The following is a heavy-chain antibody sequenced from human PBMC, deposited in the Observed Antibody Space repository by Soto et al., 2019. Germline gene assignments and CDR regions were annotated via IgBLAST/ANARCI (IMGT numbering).Heavy chain of an antibody. D-gene: IGHD3-3*01. Sequence: GGSLRLSCAASGFIFSDYWMGWVRQAPGKGLEWVANINRDATEERYVDSVKGRFTVSRDNAKNSLSLQMNSLRRDDTAVYYCARDGGRNFDYWGQGTLVTVSS. CDR3: ARDGGRNFDY. CDR2: INRDATEE. J-gene: IGHJ4*02. V-gene: IGHV3-7*01. CDR1: GFIFSDYW.